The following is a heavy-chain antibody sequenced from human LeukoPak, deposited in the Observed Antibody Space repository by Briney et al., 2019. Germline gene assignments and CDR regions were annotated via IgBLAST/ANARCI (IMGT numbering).Heavy chain of an antibody. CDR2: IIPIFGTA. D-gene: IGHD6-13*01. V-gene: IGHV1-69*01. J-gene: IGHJ4*02. Sequence: GASVKVSCKASGGTFSSYAISWVRQAPGQGLEWMGGIIPIFGTANYAQKFQGRVTITADESTSTAYMELSSLRSEDTAVYYCARVRNSWYANYFDYWGRGTLVTVSS. CDR3: ARVRNSWYANYFDY. CDR1: GGTFSSYA.